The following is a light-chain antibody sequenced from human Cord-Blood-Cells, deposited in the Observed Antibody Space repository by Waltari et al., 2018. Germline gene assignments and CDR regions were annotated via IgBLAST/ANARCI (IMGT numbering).Light chain of an antibody. CDR2: QVS. CDR1: STDFGSSTL. V-gene: IGLV2-23*02. J-gene: IGLJ1*01. CDR3: CSYAGSSTYV. Sequence: QSALTQPASASGSPGKSITIPCTGTSTDFGSSTLVSWYQQHPGKAPKLMIYQVSKRPSGVSNRFSGSKSGNTASLTISGLQAEDEADYYCCSYAGSSTYVFGTGTKVTVL.